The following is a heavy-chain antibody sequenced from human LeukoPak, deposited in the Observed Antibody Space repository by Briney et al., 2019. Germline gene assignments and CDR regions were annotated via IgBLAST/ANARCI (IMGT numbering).Heavy chain of an antibody. J-gene: IGHJ6*02. V-gene: IGHV1-2*02. Sequence: ASVKVSCKASGYTFTGYYMHWVRQAPGHGLEWMGWINPNSGGTNYAQKFQGRVTMTRDTSISTAYMELSRQRSDDTAVYYCARGADIAVAGTLYYYYGMDVWGQGTTVTVSS. CDR2: INPNSGGT. CDR3: ARGADIAVAGTLYYYYGMDV. D-gene: IGHD6-19*01. CDR1: GYTFTGYY.